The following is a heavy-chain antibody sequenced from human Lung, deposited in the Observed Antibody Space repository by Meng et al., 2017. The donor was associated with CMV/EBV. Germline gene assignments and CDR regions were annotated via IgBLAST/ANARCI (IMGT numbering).Heavy chain of an antibody. CDR3: ARDLCLWGFGDFVYYYGMDV. CDR2: INSDGSST. CDR1: GFTFRSYW. V-gene: IGHV3-74*01. J-gene: IGHJ6*02. D-gene: IGHD3-10*01. Sequence: GGSLRLXCAAWGFTFRSYWMHFVRQAPGKGLVWVSRINSDGSSTSYADSVKCRFTIYRDNAKNTLYLQMNSLRAEDTAVYYCARDLCLWGFGDFVYYYGMDVWGQGTTVTVSS.